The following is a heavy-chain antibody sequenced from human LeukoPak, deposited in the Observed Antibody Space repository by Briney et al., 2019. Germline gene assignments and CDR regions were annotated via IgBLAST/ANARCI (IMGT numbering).Heavy chain of an antibody. J-gene: IGHJ4*02. CDR3: ARSKAAAGHGGYFDY. D-gene: IGHD6-13*01. V-gene: IGHV3-30-3*01. CDR1: GFTFSSYA. Sequence: GGSLRLSCAASGFTFSSYAMHWVRQAPGKGLEGVAVISYDGSNKYYADSVKGRFTISRDNSKNTLYLQMNSLRAEDTAVYYCARSKAAAGHGGYFDYWGQGTLVTVSS. CDR2: ISYDGSNK.